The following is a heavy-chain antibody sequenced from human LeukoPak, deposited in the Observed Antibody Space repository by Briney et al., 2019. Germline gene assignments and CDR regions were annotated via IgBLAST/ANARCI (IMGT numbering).Heavy chain of an antibody. D-gene: IGHD3-16*01. CDR1: GGSISSYY. CDR2: IYYSGST. Sequence: SETLSLTCTVSGGSISSYYWSWIRQPPGKGLEWIGYIYYSGSTNYNPSLKSRVTISVDTSKNQFSLKLSSVTAADTAVYYCVARWPMITFGGATRDYWGQGTLVTVSS. J-gene: IGHJ4*02. CDR3: VARWPMITFGGATRDY. V-gene: IGHV4-59*12.